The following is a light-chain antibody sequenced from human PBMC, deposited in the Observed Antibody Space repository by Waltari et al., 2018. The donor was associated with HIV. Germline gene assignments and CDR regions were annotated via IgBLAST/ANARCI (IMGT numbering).Light chain of an antibody. CDR1: SSDVGSYNL. Sequence: QSALTQPASVSGSPGQSITISCPGTSSDVGSYNLVSWYQQHPVKAPKLMLYEGSKRPSGVSNRFSGSKSGNTASLTISGLQAEDEADYYCCSYAGSSTWVFGGGTKLTVL. V-gene: IGLV2-23*01. J-gene: IGLJ3*02. CDR2: EGS. CDR3: CSYAGSSTWV.